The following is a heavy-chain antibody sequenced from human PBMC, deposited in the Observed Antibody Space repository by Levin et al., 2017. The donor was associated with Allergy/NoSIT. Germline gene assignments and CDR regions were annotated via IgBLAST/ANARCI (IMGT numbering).Heavy chain of an antibody. D-gene: IGHD3-10*01. CDR3: ARAPYYYGSAKYYFDH. Sequence: SCAASGFTFSSYYMHWVRQAPGKGLEYVSAISTSGDSTYYGDSVRGRFTISRSNSKSTLYLQMGSLRVEDMAVYYCARAPYYYGSAKYYFDHWGQGTLVTVSS. CDR1: GFTFSSYY. J-gene: IGHJ4*02. V-gene: IGHV3-64*02. CDR2: ISTSGDST.